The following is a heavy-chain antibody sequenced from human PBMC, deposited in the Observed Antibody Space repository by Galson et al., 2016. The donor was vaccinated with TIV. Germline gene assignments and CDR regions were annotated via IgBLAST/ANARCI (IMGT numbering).Heavy chain of an antibody. Sequence: ETLSLTCTVSNGSINTYYWSWIRQPPGKGLEWIGYIYYSGTTNYNPSPKSRATISVDTSKNQFSLKLSSVTAADTAVYYCGGAAPGTVDIWGQGTMVIVSS. CDR2: IYYSGTT. D-gene: IGHD2-8*02. CDR3: GGAAPGTVDI. CDR1: NGSINTYY. J-gene: IGHJ3*02. V-gene: IGHV4-59*08.